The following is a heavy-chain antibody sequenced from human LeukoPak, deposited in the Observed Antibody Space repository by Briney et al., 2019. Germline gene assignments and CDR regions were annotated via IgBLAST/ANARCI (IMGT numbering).Heavy chain of an antibody. V-gene: IGHV4-59*13. CDR1: GVSISGFH. Sequence: SETLSLTCTVSGVSISGFHWSWIRQPPGKAPEWIAYIHYTGNSHYNPSLKSRVIISVDTSKNQFSLKLSCVPAADTAVYYCSRERGREGGFDFWGRGTLVTVSS. D-gene: IGHD3-16*01. CDR3: SRERGREGGFDF. J-gene: IGHJ4*02. CDR2: IHYTGNS.